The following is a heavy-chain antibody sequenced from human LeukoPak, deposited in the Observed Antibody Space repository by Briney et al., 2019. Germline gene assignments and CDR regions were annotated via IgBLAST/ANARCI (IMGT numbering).Heavy chain of an antibody. CDR3: ARGGRYDILTGYSFDY. CDR2: ISGSGGST. Sequence: GGSLRLSCAASGFTFSSYAMSWVRQAPGKGLEWVSAISGSGGSTYYADSVKGRFTISRDNSKNTLYLQMNSLRAEDTALYYCARGGRYDILTGYSFDYWGQGTLVTVSS. CDR1: GFTFSSYA. D-gene: IGHD3-9*01. V-gene: IGHV3-23*01. J-gene: IGHJ4*02.